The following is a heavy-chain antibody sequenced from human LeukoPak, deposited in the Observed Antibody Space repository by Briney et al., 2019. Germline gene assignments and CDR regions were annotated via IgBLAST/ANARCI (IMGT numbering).Heavy chain of an antibody. CDR1: GGTFSSYA. D-gene: IGHD3-16*01. CDR2: IIPIFGTA. CDR3: ARQPRYDHVGGPDDMDV. V-gene: IGHV1-69*05. Sequence: SSVKVSCKASGGTFSSYAISWVRQAPGQGLEWMGRIIPIFGTANYAQKFQGRVTITTDESTSTAYMELSSLRSEDTAVYYCARQPRYDHVGGPDDMDVWGKGTTVTVSS. J-gene: IGHJ6*03.